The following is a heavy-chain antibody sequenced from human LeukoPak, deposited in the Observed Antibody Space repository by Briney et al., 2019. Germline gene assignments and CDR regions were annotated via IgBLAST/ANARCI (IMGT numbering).Heavy chain of an antibody. D-gene: IGHD5-18*01. Sequence: SETLSLTCTVSGGSISRYYWSWVRQPPGKGLEWIGYVSYSGSTDYNPSLKSRVIISIDTSKTQFSLRLSSVTAADTAVYYCARENDRYGRIDYWGQGTQVTVSS. CDR3: ARENDRYGRIDY. CDR2: VSYSGST. J-gene: IGHJ4*02. V-gene: IGHV4-59*01. CDR1: GGSISRYY.